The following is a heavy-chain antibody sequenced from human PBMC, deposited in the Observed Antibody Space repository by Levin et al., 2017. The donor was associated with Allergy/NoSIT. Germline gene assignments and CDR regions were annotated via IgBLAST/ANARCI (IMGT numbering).Heavy chain of an antibody. D-gene: IGHD3-10*01. Sequence: PSETLSLTCTVSGGSFITSSYFWAWIRQPPGTGLEWLGSIYYSGTTYYNPSLKSRLTISIDTSTNQFSLQLRSVTAADTAVYYCARHTALLWFEELVFDSWGQGNLVAVSS. CDR3: ARHTALLWFEELVFDS. V-gene: IGHV4-39*01. CDR1: GGSFITSSYF. J-gene: IGHJ4*02. CDR2: IYYSGTT.